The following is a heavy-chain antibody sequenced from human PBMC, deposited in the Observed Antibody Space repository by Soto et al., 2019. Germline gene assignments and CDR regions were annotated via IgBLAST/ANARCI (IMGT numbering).Heavy chain of an antibody. CDR2: INSDGSST. CDR1: GFTFSSYW. D-gene: IGHD6-19*01. Sequence: GGSLRLSCAASGFTFSSYWMHWVRQAPGKGLVWVSRINSDGSSTSYADSVKGRFTISRDNAKNTLYLQMNSLRAEDTAVYYCAREIAVAGGDNWFDPWGQGTLVTVSS. V-gene: IGHV3-74*01. J-gene: IGHJ5*02. CDR3: AREIAVAGGDNWFDP.